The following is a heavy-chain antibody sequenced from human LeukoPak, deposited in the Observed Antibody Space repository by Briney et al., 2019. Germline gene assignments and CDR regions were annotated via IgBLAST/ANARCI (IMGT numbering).Heavy chain of an antibody. CDR1: GSSFTSYW. V-gene: IGHV5-51*01. CDR2: IYPGDSDT. Sequence: GESLKISCKGSGSSFTSYWIGWVRQLPGKGLEWMGIIYPGDSDTRHSPSFQGQVTISADKSISTAYLQWSSLKASDTAMYYCARLGRITMIVDYYWGQGTLVTVSS. D-gene: IGHD3-22*01. CDR3: ARLGRITMIVDYY. J-gene: IGHJ4*02.